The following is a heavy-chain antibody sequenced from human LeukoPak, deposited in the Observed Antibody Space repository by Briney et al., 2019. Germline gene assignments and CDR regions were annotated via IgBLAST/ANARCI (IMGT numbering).Heavy chain of an antibody. V-gene: IGHV1-2*06. CDR3: ATLAAVTTFLIGSSWFDP. CDR1: GCTFTGYY. D-gene: IGHD4-17*01. CDR2: INPNSGGT. Sequence: ASVTVSCTASGCTFTGYYMHWVRQAPGQGLEWMGRINPNSGGTNYAQKFQGRVTMTRDTSISTAYMELSSLRSEDTAVYYCATLAAVTTFLIGSSWFDPWGQGTLVTVSS. J-gene: IGHJ5*02.